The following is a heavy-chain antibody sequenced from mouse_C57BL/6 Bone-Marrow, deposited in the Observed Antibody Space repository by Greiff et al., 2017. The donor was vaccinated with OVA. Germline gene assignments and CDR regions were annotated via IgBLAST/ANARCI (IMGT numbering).Heavy chain of an antibody. Sequence: QVQLQQSGPGLVQPSQSLSITCTVSGFSLTSYGVHWVRQSPGKGLEWLGVIWSGGSTDHNAAFISRLSISKDNSKSQVFFKMNSLQADDTAIYYCARNYMDWYFDVWGTGTTVTVSS. CDR2: IWSGGST. CDR3: ARNYMDWYFDV. CDR1: GFSLTSYG. D-gene: IGHD1-1*02. J-gene: IGHJ1*03. V-gene: IGHV2-2*01.